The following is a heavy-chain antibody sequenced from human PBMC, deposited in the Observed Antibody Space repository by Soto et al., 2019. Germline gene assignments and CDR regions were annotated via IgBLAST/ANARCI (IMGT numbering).Heavy chain of an antibody. CDR3: ARRAAAGTPPTYYYYGMDV. V-gene: IGHV1-18*01. D-gene: IGHD6-13*01. J-gene: IGHJ6*02. Sequence: QVQLVQSGAEVKKPGASVKVSCKASGYTFTSYGISWVRQAPGQGLEWMGWISAYNGNTNYAQKLQGRVTMTTDTSTSTADMELRSLRADDTAVYYCARRAAAGTPPTYYYYGMDVWGQGTTVTVSS. CDR1: GYTFTSYG. CDR2: ISAYNGNT.